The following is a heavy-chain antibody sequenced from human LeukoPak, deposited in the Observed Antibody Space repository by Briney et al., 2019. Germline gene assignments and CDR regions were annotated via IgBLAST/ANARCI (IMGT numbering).Heavy chain of an antibody. CDR3: TTGWTSTSHDGY. D-gene: IGHD1-1*01. CDR1: GYTFSRAW. CDR2: IKSKIDGETR. J-gene: IGHJ4*02. V-gene: IGHV3-15*07. Sequence: GGSLRLSCEGSGYTFSRAWMNWVHQIPGKGLEWVGRIKSKIDGETRDYAAPVKDRFTISRDDSQNTPYLQMNSLKTEDTAVYYCTTGWTSTSHDGYWGQGTLVIVSS.